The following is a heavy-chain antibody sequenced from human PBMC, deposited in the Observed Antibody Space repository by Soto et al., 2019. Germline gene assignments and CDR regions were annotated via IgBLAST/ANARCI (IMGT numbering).Heavy chain of an antibody. CDR2: FDPEDGET. D-gene: IGHD6-13*01. CDR1: GYTFTSSG. Sequence: ASVKVSCKASGYTFTSSGISWVRQAPGKGLEWMGGFDPEDGETIYAQKFQGRVTMTEDTSTDTAYMELSSLRSEDTAVYYCATKGRWYVGYYYYGMDVWGQGTTVTVSS. V-gene: IGHV1-24*01. J-gene: IGHJ6*02. CDR3: ATKGRWYVGYYYYGMDV.